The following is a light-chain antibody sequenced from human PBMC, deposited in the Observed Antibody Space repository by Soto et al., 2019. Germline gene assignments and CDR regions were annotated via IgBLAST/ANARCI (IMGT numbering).Light chain of an antibody. Sequence: AIQMTQSPSSLSASVGDRVTITCRASQGIRNELDWLQQKPGKAPKLLIYDASNLQSGVPARMSGSGSVTYFTLTIRTLHPEDFATYYCLQNYFYPHTFGPGTKVDTK. CDR1: QGIRNE. J-gene: IGKJ3*01. V-gene: IGKV1-6*01. CDR3: LQNYFYPHT. CDR2: DAS.